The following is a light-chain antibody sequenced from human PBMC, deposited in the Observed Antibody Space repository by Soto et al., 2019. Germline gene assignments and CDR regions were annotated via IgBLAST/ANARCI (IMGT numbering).Light chain of an antibody. CDR1: SSNIGAGYE. CDR2: ENN. V-gene: IGLV1-40*01. J-gene: IGLJ1*01. CDR3: QSYDSRLSGYV. Sequence: QSVLTQPPSVSEAPGPRVTISCTGSSSNIGAGYEAHWYQQVPGPAPKLLIYENNNRPSGVPYRFSGSKSGTSASLAITGLLAEDEAEYYCQSYDSRLSGYVFGTGTKGTVL.